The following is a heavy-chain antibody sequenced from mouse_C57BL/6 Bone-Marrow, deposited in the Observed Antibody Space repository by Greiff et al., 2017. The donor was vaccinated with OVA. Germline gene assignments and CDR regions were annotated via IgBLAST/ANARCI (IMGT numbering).Heavy chain of an antibody. J-gene: IGHJ1*03. CDR2: IDPSDSYT. CDR3: AREGDWYFDV. V-gene: IGHV1-50*01. CDR1: GYTFTSYW. Sequence: QVQLQQPGAELVKPGASVKLSCKASGYTFTSYWMQWVKQRPGQGLEWIGEIDPSDSYTNYNQKFKGKATLTVDTSSSTAYMQLSSLTSEDSAAYYCAREGDWYFDVWGTGTTVTVSS.